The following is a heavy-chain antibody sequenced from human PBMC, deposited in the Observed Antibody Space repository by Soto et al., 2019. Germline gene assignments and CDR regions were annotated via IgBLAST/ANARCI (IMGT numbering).Heavy chain of an antibody. V-gene: IGHV3-21*01. D-gene: IGHD2-8*01. CDR2: ISSSSSYI. J-gene: IGHJ4*02. Sequence: LRLSCAGSGFTFRSSTMSWVRQAPGKGLEWVSSISSSSSYIYYADSLKGRFTISRDNAKNSLYLQLSSLRAEDTAVYYCARDLGEMYAIWGQGALVTVSS. CDR3: ARDLGEMYAI. CDR1: GFTFRSST.